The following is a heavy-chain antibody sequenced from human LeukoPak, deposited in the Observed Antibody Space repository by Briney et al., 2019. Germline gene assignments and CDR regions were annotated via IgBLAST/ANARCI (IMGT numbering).Heavy chain of an antibody. CDR2: INPSGGST. CDR3: ARRGADYYYGSGSYYMVDFDY. D-gene: IGHD3-10*01. CDR1: GYTFTSYY. Sequence: ASVKVSCKASGYTFTSYYMHWVRQAPGQGLEWMGIINPSGGSTSYAQKFQGRVTMTRNTSISTAYMELSSLRSEDTAVYYCARRGADYYYGSGSYYMVDFDYWGQGTLVTVSS. V-gene: IGHV1-46*01. J-gene: IGHJ4*02.